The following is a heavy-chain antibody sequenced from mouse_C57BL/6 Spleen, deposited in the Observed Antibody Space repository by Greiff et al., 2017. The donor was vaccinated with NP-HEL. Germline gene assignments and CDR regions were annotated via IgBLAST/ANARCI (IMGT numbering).Heavy chain of an antibody. D-gene: IGHD1-1*01. J-gene: IGHJ1*03. CDR2: IYPGDGDT. Sequence: QVQLQQSGPELVKPGASVKISCKASGYAFSSSWMNWVKQRPGKGLEWIGRIYPGDGDTNYNGKFKGKATLTADKSSSTAYMQLSSLTSEDSAVYYCARDYYEYFDVWGTGTTVTVSS. V-gene: IGHV1-82*01. CDR1: GYAFSSSW. CDR3: ARDYYEYFDV.